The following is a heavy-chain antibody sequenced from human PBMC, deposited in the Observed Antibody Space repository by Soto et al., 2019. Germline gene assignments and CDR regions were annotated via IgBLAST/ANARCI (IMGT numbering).Heavy chain of an antibody. V-gene: IGHV3-49*03. CDR2: IRSKAYGGTT. CDR1: GFTFGDYA. CDR3: TRDRQYDYIWGSYPPEFPDY. Sequence: GGSLRLSCTASGFTFGDYAMSWFRQAPGKGLEWVGFIRSKAYGGTTEYAASVKGRFTISRDDSKSIAYLQMNSLKTEDTAVYYCTRDRQYDYIWGSYPPEFPDYWGQGTLVTVSS. J-gene: IGHJ4*02. D-gene: IGHD3-16*02.